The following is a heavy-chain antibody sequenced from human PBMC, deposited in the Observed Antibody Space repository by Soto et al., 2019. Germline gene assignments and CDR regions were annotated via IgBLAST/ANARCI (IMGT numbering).Heavy chain of an antibody. CDR3: ARGVSNSGAYYTGPSAYDL. V-gene: IGHV1-69*06. Sequence: QVQLVQSGAVVKKPGSSVEVSCKASGGTFNGYGISWVRQAPGQGLEWLGGTVPVFDTSKYAPRFQGRVRITEDRSTSTAYMEMSSVRSEDTAIYFCARGVSNSGAYYTGPSAYDLWGQGTLVIVSS. CDR2: TVPVFDTS. D-gene: IGHD3-10*01. J-gene: IGHJ3*01. CDR1: GGTFNGYG.